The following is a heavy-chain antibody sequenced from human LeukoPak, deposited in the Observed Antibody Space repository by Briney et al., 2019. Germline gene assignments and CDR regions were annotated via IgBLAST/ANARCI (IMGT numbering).Heavy chain of an antibody. V-gene: IGHV4-39*07. Sequence: SETLSLTCTVSGGSISSSSHYWGWIRQPPGKGLEWIGSIGTIYYSGGAYYNPSLKSRVTISVDTSKNQFSLKLNSVTAADTAVYYCARVGSGWLTGDSWGQGSLVTVSS. CDR1: GGSISSSSHY. D-gene: IGHD6-19*01. CDR3: ARVGSGWLTGDS. CDR2: IGTIYYSGGA. J-gene: IGHJ4*02.